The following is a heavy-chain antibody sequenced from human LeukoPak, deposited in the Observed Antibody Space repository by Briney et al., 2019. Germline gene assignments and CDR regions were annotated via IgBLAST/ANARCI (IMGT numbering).Heavy chain of an antibody. D-gene: IGHD1-1*01. CDR3: ARETSASHWN. V-gene: IGHV3-66*01. CDR1: GFTVGNSY. CDR2: IYSGGHT. J-gene: IGHJ4*02. Sequence: GGSLRLSRAASGFTVGNSYLNWVRQAPGKGLVWVSVIYSGGHTYYADSVKGRFTISRDNSKNTLYLQMNSLTVEDTAVYYCARETSASHWNWGQGTLVTVSS.